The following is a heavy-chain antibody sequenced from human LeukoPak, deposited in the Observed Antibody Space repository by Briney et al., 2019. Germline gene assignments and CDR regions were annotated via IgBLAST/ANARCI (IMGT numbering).Heavy chain of an antibody. J-gene: IGHJ4*02. CDR3: ASEVGRGFGY. CDR2: ISAYNSNT. Sequence: ASVTVSCTASGYTFTGYGINWVRQPPGQGLELMGWISAYNSNTHYEQKLQGRVTMTTDTSKSTVYMEVRSLSTDDTAVYYCASEVGRGFGYWGQGTLVTVSS. V-gene: IGHV1-18*01. D-gene: IGHD1-26*01. CDR1: GYTFTGYG.